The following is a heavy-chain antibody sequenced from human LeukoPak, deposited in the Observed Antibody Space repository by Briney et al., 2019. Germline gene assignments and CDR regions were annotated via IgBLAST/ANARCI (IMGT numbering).Heavy chain of an antibody. CDR3: ARSRQLWPPQGY. CDR1: GYSISSGYY. Sequence: PSETLSLTCTVSGYSISSGYYWGWIRRPPGKGLEWIGSIYHSGSTYYNPSLKSRVTISVDTSKNQFSLKLSSVTAADTAVYYCARSRQLWPPQGYWGQGTLVTVSS. D-gene: IGHD5-18*01. J-gene: IGHJ4*02. V-gene: IGHV4-38-2*02. CDR2: IYHSGST.